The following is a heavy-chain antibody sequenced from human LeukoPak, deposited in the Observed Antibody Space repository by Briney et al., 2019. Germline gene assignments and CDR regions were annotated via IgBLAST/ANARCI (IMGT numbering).Heavy chain of an antibody. J-gene: IGHJ6*02. CDR3: ASTGGYGSGTYDYNYFGIDV. Sequence: TGGSLRLSCAASGFTFSSYEMNWVRQAPGKGLEWVAYITSSGRIIYYADSVKGRFTISRDNAKYSLYLQMYSLRAEDTAVYYCASTGGYGSGTYDYNYFGIDVWGQGTTVTVSS. CDR1: GFTFSSYE. CDR2: ITSSGRII. D-gene: IGHD3-10*01. V-gene: IGHV3-48*03.